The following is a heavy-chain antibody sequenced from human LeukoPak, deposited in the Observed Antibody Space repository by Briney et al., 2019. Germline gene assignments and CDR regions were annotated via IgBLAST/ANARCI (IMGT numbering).Heavy chain of an antibody. Sequence: GGSLRLSCTASGFTFSTSAMNWVRQAPGKGLEWLSFISRGSRTIYYADSVKGRFTLSRDNSKNTLYLQMNSLRAEDTAVYYCAKDGGYYGPDYWGQGTLVTVSS. D-gene: IGHD2/OR15-2a*01. CDR3: AKDGGYYGPDY. CDR1: GFTFSTSA. V-gene: IGHV3-48*01. J-gene: IGHJ4*02. CDR2: ISRGSRTI.